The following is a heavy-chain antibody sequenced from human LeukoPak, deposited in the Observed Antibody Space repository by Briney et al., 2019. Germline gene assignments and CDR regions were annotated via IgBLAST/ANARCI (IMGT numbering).Heavy chain of an antibody. CDR2: ISNNGGYT. D-gene: IGHD2-15*01. Sequence: GGSLRLSCAASGFTFSSSAVSWVRQAPGKGLEWVSAISNNGGYTYYADSVQGRFTISRDNSKSTLCLQMNSLRAEDTAAYYCAKQLGYCSDGSCYFPYWGQGTLVTVSS. CDR3: AKQLGYCSDGSCYFPY. V-gene: IGHV3-23*01. CDR1: GFTFSSSA. J-gene: IGHJ4*02.